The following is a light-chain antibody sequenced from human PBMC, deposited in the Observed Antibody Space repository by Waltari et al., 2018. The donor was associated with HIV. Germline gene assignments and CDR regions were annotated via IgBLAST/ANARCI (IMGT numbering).Light chain of an antibody. CDR3: METLQIPA. CDR1: QRLLNKNGYHY. CDR2: LAS. Sequence: DIALLQAPGSLPVSPGKSVSISCRFSQRLLNKNGYHYLDWYLHKPGQSPQLLIYLASIRAPGVPDRFSGSGSGRDFTLTISRVETDDGGLYYCMETLQIPAFGQGTRLES. J-gene: IGKJ1*01. V-gene: IGKV2-28*01.